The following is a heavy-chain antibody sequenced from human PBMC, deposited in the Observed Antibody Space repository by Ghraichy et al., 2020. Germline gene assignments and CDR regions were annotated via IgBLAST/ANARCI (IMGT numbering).Heavy chain of an antibody. CDR1: GGSISSSNW. J-gene: IGHJ6*02. CDR3: ARYSPSPPSYYYGMDV. D-gene: IGHD6-13*01. V-gene: IGHV4-4*02. Sequence: SETLSLTCAVSGGSISSSNWWSWVRQPPGKGLEWIGEIYHSGSTNYNPSLKSRVTMSVDKSKSQFSLRLNSVTAADTAVYYCARYSPSPPSYYYGMDVWGQGTTVTVSS. CDR2: IYHSGST.